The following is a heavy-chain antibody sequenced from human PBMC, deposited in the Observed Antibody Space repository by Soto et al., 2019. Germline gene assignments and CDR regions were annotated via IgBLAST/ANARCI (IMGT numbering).Heavy chain of an antibody. V-gene: IGHV4-4*02. CDR1: GGSMSSPNW. CDR2: IHPSGAT. J-gene: IGHJ4*02. CDR3: AIGSPYYYGSGGMWDS. D-gene: IGHD3-22*01. Sequence: QVRLQESGPGLVKPSGTLSLTCLVSGGSMSSPNWWTWVRQAPVKGLEWIAEIHPSGATNYSPAPNSRAVISIDKSKNQSSLQLTPVTAADTAVYYCAIGSPYYYGSGGMWDSWGRGALVTVSS.